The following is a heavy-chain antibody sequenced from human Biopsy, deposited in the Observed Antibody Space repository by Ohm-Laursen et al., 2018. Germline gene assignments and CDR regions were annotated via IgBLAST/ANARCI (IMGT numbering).Heavy chain of an antibody. Sequence: GTLSLTCAVYGGTYSGYYWSWIRQPPGKGLEWIGEVHHDGRANYNPSLKSRVTISGDMSKKQFSLKLSGVTAADTAVYYCARHPTGFWFDPWGHGTLVTVSS. CDR1: GGTYSGYY. CDR3: ARHPTGFWFDP. CDR2: VHHDGRA. V-gene: IGHV4-34*01. J-gene: IGHJ5*02.